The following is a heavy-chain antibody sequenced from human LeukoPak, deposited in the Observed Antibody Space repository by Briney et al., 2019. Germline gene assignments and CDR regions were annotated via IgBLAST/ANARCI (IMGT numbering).Heavy chain of an antibody. CDR2: ISSSGSTI. Sequence: SGGSLRLSCAASGFTFSSYEMNWVRQAPGKGLEWVSYISSSGSTIYYADSVKGRFTISRDNAKNTLYLQMNSLRAEDTAVYYCARGPSGAVDYWGQGTLVTVSS. CDR3: ARGPSGAVDY. CDR1: GFTFSSYE. J-gene: IGHJ4*02. V-gene: IGHV3-48*03. D-gene: IGHD3-16*01.